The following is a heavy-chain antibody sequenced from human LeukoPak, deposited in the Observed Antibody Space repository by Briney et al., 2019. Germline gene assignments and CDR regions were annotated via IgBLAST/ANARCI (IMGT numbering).Heavy chain of an antibody. V-gene: IGHV3-21*01. CDR3: ARGLRIAVAGQGAFDI. D-gene: IGHD6-19*01. J-gene: IGHJ3*02. CDR1: GFTFSSYS. Sequence: PGGSLRLSCAASGFTFSSYSMNWVRQAPGKGLEWVSSISSSSSYIYYVDSVKGRFTISRDNAKNSLYLQMNSLRAEDTAVYYCARGLRIAVAGQGAFDIWGQGTMVTVSS. CDR2: ISSSSSYI.